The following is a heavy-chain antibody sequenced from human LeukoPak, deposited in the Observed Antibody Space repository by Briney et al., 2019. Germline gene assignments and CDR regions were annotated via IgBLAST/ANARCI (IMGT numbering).Heavy chain of an antibody. Sequence: SETLSLTCAVYGGSFSGYYWSWIRQPPGKGLEGIGEINHSGSTNYNPSLKSRVTISVDTSKNQFSLKLSSVTAADTAVYYCASSRVLELRLFYYFDYWGQGTLVTVSS. CDR1: GGSFSGYY. V-gene: IGHV4-34*01. J-gene: IGHJ4*02. CDR2: INHSGST. CDR3: ASSRVLELRLFYYFDY. D-gene: IGHD1-7*01.